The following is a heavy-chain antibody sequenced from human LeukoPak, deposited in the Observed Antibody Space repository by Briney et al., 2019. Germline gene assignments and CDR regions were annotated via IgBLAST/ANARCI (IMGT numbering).Heavy chain of an antibody. D-gene: IGHD5-12*01. CDR3: ARDPRTRLRKGLSF. CDR2: IWFDGSNK. CDR1: GFTFSTYG. V-gene: IGHV3-33*01. J-gene: IGHJ4*02. Sequence: GRSQRLSCAASGFTFSTYGMHWVRQAPGKGLEWVALIWFDGSNKYYANSVKGRFTISRDNSKSTLYLQMNSLRAEDTAVYYCARDPRTRLRKGLSFWGQGTLVTVSS.